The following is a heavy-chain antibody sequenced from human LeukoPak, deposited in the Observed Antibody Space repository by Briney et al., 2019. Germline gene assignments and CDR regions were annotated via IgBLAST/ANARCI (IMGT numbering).Heavy chain of an antibody. CDR3: ARRRYCSGGSCYSDWFDL. Sequence: GESLKISCKGSGYSFTSYWIGWVRQMPGKGLEWMGIIYPGDSDTRYSPSFQGQVTISADKSISTAYLQWSSLKASDTAMYYCARRRYCSGGSCYSDWFDLWGQGTLVTVSS. D-gene: IGHD2-15*01. CDR2: IYPGDSDT. V-gene: IGHV5-51*01. CDR1: GYSFTSYW. J-gene: IGHJ5*02.